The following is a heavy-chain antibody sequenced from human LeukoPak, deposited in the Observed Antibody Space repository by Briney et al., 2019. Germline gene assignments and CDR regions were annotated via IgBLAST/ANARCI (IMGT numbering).Heavy chain of an antibody. CDR2: ISYDGSNK. V-gene: IGHV3-30-3*01. Sequence: GGSLRLSCAASGLTFSSYAMHWVRQAPGKGLEWVAVISYDGSNKYYADSVKGRFTISRDNSKNTLYLQMNSLRAEDTVVYYCARDKPHFDYWGQGTLVTVSS. J-gene: IGHJ4*02. CDR1: GLTFSSYA. CDR3: ARDKPHFDY. D-gene: IGHD1-14*01.